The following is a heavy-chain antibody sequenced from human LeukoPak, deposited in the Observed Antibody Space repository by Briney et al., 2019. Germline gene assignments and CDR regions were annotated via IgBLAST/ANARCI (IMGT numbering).Heavy chain of an antibody. CDR1: GYTFTGYY. Sequence: ASVKVSCKASGYTFTGYYMHCVRQAPGQGLEWMGWINPNSGGTNYAQKFQGRVTMTRDTSISTAYMELSRLRSDDTAVYYCARNCSSILFLTDPWGQGTLVTVSS. J-gene: IGHJ5*02. CDR2: INPNSGGT. D-gene: IGHD2-2*01. V-gene: IGHV1-2*02. CDR3: ARNCSSILFLTDP.